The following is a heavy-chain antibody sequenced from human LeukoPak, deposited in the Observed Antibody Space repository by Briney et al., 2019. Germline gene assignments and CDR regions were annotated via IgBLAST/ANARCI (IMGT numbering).Heavy chain of an antibody. D-gene: IGHD6-13*01. CDR1: GLTFSSYA. V-gene: IGHV3-23*01. CDR2: ISGSGGST. J-gene: IGHJ4*02. Sequence: PGGSLRLSCAASGLTFSSYAMSWVRQAPGKGLEWVSAISGSGGSTYYADSVKGRFTISRDNSKNTLYLQMNSLRAEDTAVYYCAKDGVRIAASGLLDNWGQGTLVTVSS. CDR3: AKDGVRIAASGLLDN.